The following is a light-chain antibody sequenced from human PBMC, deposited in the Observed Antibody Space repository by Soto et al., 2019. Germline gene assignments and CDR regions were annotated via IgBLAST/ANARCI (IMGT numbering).Light chain of an antibody. CDR1: QSISSN. Sequence: EIVMTQSPATLSVSPGERVTLSCRASQSISSNLAWYQQKPGQAPSLLMYGTSTMATGIPARFSGSGSGTEFTLIISSLQSEDFAVYYCQQYNTWSSITFGQGTRLEIK. CDR2: GTS. J-gene: IGKJ5*01. CDR3: QQYNTWSSIT. V-gene: IGKV3-15*01.